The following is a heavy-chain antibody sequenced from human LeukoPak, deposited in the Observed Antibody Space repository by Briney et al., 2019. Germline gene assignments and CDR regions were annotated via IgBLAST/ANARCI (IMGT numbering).Heavy chain of an antibody. D-gene: IGHD3-3*01. Sequence: ASVKVSCKASGYTFTGYYMHWVRQAPGQGLEWMGWINPNSGGTNYAQKLQGRVTMTTDTSTSTAYMELRSLRSDDTAVYYCARGPSTIFGVALDYFQHWGQGTLVTVSS. J-gene: IGHJ1*01. CDR2: INPNSGGT. V-gene: IGHV1-2*02. CDR3: ARGPSTIFGVALDYFQH. CDR1: GYTFTGYY.